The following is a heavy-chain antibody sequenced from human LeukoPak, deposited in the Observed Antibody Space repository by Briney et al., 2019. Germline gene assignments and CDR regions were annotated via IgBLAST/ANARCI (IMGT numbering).Heavy chain of an antibody. CDR1: GFTFSSYS. CDR2: INSSSSYI. Sequence: PGGSLRLSCAASGFTFSSYSMNWVRQAPGKGLEWVSSINSSSSYIYYADSVKGRFTISRDNAKNSLYLQMNSLRAEDTAVYYCARDLHSGYDFWAFDIWGQGTMVTVSS. D-gene: IGHD5-12*01. CDR3: ARDLHSGYDFWAFDI. J-gene: IGHJ3*02. V-gene: IGHV3-21*01.